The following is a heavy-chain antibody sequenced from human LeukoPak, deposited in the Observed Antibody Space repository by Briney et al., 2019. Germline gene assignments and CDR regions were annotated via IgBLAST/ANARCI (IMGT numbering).Heavy chain of an antibody. V-gene: IGHV3-11*04. Sequence: PGGPLRLSCAVSGFTFNIYYMSWVRQAPGKGPEWISYICLHGYPLDYADSVKGRFTISRDNAQNSLYLDMSSLRADDTAVYYCARKDFSSGSFTYWGQGTLVTVSS. J-gene: IGHJ4*02. CDR1: GFTFNIYY. CDR2: ICLHGYPL. CDR3: ARKDFSSGSFTY. D-gene: IGHD3-22*01.